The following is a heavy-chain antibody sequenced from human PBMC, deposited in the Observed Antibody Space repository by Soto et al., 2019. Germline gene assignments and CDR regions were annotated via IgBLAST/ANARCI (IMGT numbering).Heavy chain of an antibody. CDR2: IYYDDGST. D-gene: IGHD6-13*01. Sequence: EVQLVETGGGLIQPGGSLRLSCAVSGFTVSTNYMSWVSQAPGKGLEWVSVIYYDDGSTYYADSVKGRFSISRDSSRNTLYLQMNSLRAEDTAVYYCASGQQVILRHYYGLDVWGQGTTVTVSS. J-gene: IGHJ6*02. V-gene: IGHV3-53*02. CDR1: GFTVSTNY. CDR3: ASGQQVILRHYYGLDV.